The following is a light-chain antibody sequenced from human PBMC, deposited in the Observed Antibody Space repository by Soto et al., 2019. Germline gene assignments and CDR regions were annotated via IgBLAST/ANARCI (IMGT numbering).Light chain of an antibody. V-gene: IGKV3-20*01. CDR1: QSVSSSY. CDR2: GAS. Sequence: VVLTQSPGTLSLSPGERATLSCRASQSVSSSYLAWYQQKPGQAPRLLIYGASSRATGIPDRFSGSGSGTDFTLTISRLEPEDFAVYYCQQYGSSPTTSGQGTKVDVK. CDR3: QQYGSSPTT. J-gene: IGKJ1*01.